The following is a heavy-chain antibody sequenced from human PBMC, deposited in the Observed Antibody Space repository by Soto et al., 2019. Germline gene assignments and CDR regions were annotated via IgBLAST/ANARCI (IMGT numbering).Heavy chain of an antibody. CDR1: GFTFSSYS. CDR2: ISSSSSYI. D-gene: IGHD3-10*01. Sequence: PGGSLRLSCAATGFTFSSYSMNWVRQAPGKGLEWVSSISSSSSYIYYADSVKGRFTISRDNAKNSLYLQMNSLRAEDTAVYYCARAMVRGVTTPWYYYGMDVWGQGTTVTVSS. V-gene: IGHV3-21*01. CDR3: ARAMVRGVTTPWYYYGMDV. J-gene: IGHJ6*02.